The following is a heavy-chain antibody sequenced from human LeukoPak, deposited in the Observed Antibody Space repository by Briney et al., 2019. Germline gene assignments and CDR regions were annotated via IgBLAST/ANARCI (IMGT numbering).Heavy chain of an antibody. V-gene: IGHV3-30*03. CDR3: AREERGHLVGY. CDR1: GSTFSSYG. J-gene: IGHJ4*02. Sequence: PGRSLRLSCAASGSTFSSYGMHWVRQAPGKGLEWVALISYDGGSNKYYADSVKGRFTISRDNSKNTLCLQMNSLRAEDTAVYYCAREERGHLVGYWGQGTLVTVSS. D-gene: IGHD6-6*01. CDR2: ISYDGGSNK.